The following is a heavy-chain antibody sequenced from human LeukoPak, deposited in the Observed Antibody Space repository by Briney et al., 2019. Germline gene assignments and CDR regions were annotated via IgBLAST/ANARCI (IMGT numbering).Heavy chain of an antibody. CDR1: GYTFTGYY. V-gene: IGHV1-2*02. J-gene: IGHJ5*02. CDR3: TRDPSSGSIWFDP. D-gene: IGHD6-19*01. CDR2: INPNSGGT. Sequence: ASVKVSCKASGYTFTGYYMHCVPQAPGQGREWMGWINPNSGGTNYAQKFQGKVTMPRDTSISTAYMELTRLTSDDTAVYYCTRDPSSGSIWFDPWGQGTLVTVSS.